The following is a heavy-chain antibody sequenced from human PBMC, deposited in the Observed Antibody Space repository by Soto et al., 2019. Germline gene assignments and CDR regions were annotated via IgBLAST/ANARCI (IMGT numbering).Heavy chain of an antibody. V-gene: IGHV4-39*01. CDR1: GGSISSSSYY. J-gene: IGHJ6*02. CDR2: IYYSGST. Sequence: SETLSLTCTVSGGSISSSSYYWDWIRQPPGKGLEWIGSIYYSGSTYYNPSLKSRVTISVDTSKNQFSLKLSSVTAADTAVYYCARRVRTYYYGMDVWGQGTTVTVSS. CDR3: ARRVRTYYYGMDV.